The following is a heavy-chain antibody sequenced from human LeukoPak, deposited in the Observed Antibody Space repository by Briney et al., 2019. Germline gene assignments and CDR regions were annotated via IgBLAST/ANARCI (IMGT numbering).Heavy chain of an antibody. D-gene: IGHD3-22*01. V-gene: IGHV4-31*03. CDR1: GGSISSGGYY. CDR3: ARGGHYYDSSGYSYYFDY. J-gene: IGHJ4*02. CDR2: IYYSGST. Sequence: SETLSLTCTVSGGSISSGGYYWSWIRQHPGKGPEWIGYIYYSGSTYYNPSLKSRVTISVDTSKNQFSLKLSSVTAADTAVYYCARGGHYYDSSGYSYYFDYWGQGTLVTVSS.